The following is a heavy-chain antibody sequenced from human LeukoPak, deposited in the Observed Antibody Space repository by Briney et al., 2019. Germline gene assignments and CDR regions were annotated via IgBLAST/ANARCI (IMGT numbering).Heavy chain of an antibody. V-gene: IGHV3-48*01. J-gene: IGHJ3*02. CDR3: ARDGGGPDAFDI. CDR2: IASDSSSK. CDR1: GFTFSNYA. Sequence: GGSLRLSCSASGFTFSNYAMNWVRQAPGKGLEWVSHIASDSSSKHYADSVRGRFTTSRDNAANSLYLHMNSLRAEDTAVYYCARDGGGPDAFDIWGQGTMVTVSS.